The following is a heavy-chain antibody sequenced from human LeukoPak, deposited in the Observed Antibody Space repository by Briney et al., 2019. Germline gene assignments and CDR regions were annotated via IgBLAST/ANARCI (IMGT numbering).Heavy chain of an antibody. CDR1: GFTFSSYG. CDR2: IWYDGSNK. J-gene: IGHJ4*02. D-gene: IGHD3-22*01. V-gene: IGHV3-33*06. CDR3: AKDRVVYYYDSSGIDY. Sequence: PGGSLRLSCAASGFTFSSYGMHWVRQAPGKGLEWVAVIWYDGSNKYYADSVKGRFTISRDNSKNTLYLQMSSLRAEDTAVYYCAKDRVVYYYDSSGIDYWGQGTLVTVSS.